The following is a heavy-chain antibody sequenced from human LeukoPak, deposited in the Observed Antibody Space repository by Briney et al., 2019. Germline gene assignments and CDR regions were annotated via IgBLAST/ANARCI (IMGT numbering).Heavy chain of an antibody. V-gene: IGHV4-59*08. CDR2: IYSSGST. CDR3: ARQPDARQLVL. CDR1: GGSISGYY. Sequence: SETLSLTCTVSGGSISGYYWSWIRQPPGKGLEWIAYIYSSGSTSYNPSLKSRVTISVDTSKNQFSLKLTSVTAADTAVYYCARQPDARQLVLWGQGTLVTVSS. J-gene: IGHJ4*02. D-gene: IGHD6-13*01.